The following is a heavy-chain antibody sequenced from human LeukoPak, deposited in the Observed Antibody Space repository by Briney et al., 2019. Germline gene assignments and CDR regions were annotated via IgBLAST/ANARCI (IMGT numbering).Heavy chain of an antibody. CDR3: ARGIQADFWSGYCDY. CDR2: IYYSGST. V-gene: IGHV4-59*01. J-gene: IGHJ4*02. CDR1: GVSISSYY. D-gene: IGHD3-3*01. Sequence: SETLSLTCTVSGVSISSYYRSWIRQPPGKGLEWIGYIYYSGSTNYNPSLKSRVTISVDTSKNTFSLQLGCVTAADTAVYYCARGIQADFWSGYCDYWGQGTLVTVSS.